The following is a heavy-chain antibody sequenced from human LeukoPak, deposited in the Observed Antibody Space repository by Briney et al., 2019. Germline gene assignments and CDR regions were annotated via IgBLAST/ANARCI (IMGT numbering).Heavy chain of an antibody. CDR2: ISSSGSTI. Sequence: GGSLRLSCAASGFTFSSYEMNWVRQAPGKGLEWVSYISSSGSTIYYADSVKGRFTISRDNAKNSLYLQMNSLRAEDTPVYYCAELGITMIGGVWGKGTTVTISS. D-gene: IGHD3-10*02. CDR3: AELGITMIGGV. V-gene: IGHV3-48*03. J-gene: IGHJ6*04. CDR1: GFTFSSYE.